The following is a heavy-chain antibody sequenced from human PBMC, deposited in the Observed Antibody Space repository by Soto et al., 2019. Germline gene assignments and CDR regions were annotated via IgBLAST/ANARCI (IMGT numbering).Heavy chain of an antibody. CDR1: GFTFSSYS. CDR3: AIGVVEMATIPYDY. Sequence: EVQLVESGGGLVQPGGSLRLSCAASGFTFSSYSMNWVRQAPGKGLEWVSYISSSSSTIYYADSVKGRFTISRDNAKNSLYLQMNSLRAEDTAVYYCAIGVVEMATIPYDYWGQGTLVTVSS. CDR2: ISSSSSTI. J-gene: IGHJ4*02. D-gene: IGHD5-12*01. V-gene: IGHV3-48*01.